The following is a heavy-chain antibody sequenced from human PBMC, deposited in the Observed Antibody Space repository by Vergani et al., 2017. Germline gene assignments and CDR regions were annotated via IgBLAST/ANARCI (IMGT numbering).Heavy chain of an antibody. CDR1: RFTFSSYG. J-gene: IGHJ4*02. V-gene: IGHV3-30*02. Sequence: QVHLVESGGGVVQPGGSLRLSCAASRFTFSSYGMHWVRQAPGKGLEWVAFIRYDGSNKYYADSVKGRFTTSRDNSKNTLYLQMNSLRVEDTAVYYCAKARITILGALDYWGQGTLVTVSS. D-gene: IGHD3-3*01. CDR2: IRYDGSNK. CDR3: AKARITILGALDY.